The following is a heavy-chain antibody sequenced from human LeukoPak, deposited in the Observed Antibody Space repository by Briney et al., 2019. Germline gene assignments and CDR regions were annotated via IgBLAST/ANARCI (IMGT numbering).Heavy chain of an antibody. D-gene: IGHD3-3*01. J-gene: IGHJ4*02. CDR2: IYYSGST. CDR3: ARHPLHLRVADY. Sequence: SETLSLTCTVSGGSISSSSYYWGWIRQPPGKGLEWIGSIYYSGSTYYNPSLKSRVTISVDTSKNQFSLKLSSVTAADTAVYYCARHPLHLRVADYWGQGTLVTVSS. CDR1: GGSISSSSYY. V-gene: IGHV4-39*01.